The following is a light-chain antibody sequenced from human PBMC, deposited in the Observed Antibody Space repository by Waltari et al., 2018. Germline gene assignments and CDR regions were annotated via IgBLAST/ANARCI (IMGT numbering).Light chain of an antibody. CDR3: ATWDDSLTGV. CDR1: SSNIGTNF. J-gene: IGLJ2*01. Sequence: QSVLTQPHSASGTPGQRVTISCSGSSSNIGTNFVFWYQQLPGTAPKLLIYSDDQRPSGVPDRFSGSRSGTSSSLAISGLRSEDEAHYYCATWDDSLTGVFGGGTKLTVL. CDR2: SDD. V-gene: IGLV1-47*02.